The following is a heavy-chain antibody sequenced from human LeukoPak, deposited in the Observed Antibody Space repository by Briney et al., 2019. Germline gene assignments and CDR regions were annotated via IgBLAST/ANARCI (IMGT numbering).Heavy chain of an antibody. CDR3: TREMYTTRGDLDY. CDR2: ISRGGGDK. V-gene: IGHV3-21*01. J-gene: IGHJ4*02. D-gene: IGHD2-21*02. CDR1: GFTFSSHS. Sequence: GGSLRLSCAASGFTFSSHSMNWVRQAPGKGLEWVSSISRGGGDKFYAVSVKHRFTISRDNAKNSLYLQMDSLRDEDTAIYYCTREMYTTRGDLDYWGQGTPVTVSS.